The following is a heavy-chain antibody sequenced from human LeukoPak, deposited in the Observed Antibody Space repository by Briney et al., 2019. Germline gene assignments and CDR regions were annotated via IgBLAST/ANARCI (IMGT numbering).Heavy chain of an antibody. J-gene: IGHJ4*02. CDR2: ISYDGNNK. Sequence: GGSLRLSCAASGFTFSSYAMHWVRQAPGKGLEWVAVISYDGNNKYYADTVKGRFTISRDNSKNTLSLQMNSLRTEDTAVYYCATDRSILCSSSSCYFPADYWGQGTLVTVSS. D-gene: IGHD2-2*01. V-gene: IGHV3-30-3*01. CDR1: GFTFSSYA. CDR3: ATDRSILCSSSSCYFPADY.